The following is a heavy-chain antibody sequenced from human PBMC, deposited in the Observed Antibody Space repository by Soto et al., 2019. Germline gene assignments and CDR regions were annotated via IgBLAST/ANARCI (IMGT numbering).Heavy chain of an antibody. J-gene: IGHJ4*02. V-gene: IGHV5-10-1*01. Sequence: PGESLKISCKGSGYSFTSYWISWVRQMPGKSLEWMGRIDPSDSYTNYSPSFQGHVTISADKSISTAYLQWSSLKASDTAMYYCARGGDSYSSGYYPRPVDYWGQGTQVTVSS. CDR2: IDPSDSYT. CDR1: GYSFTSYW. D-gene: IGHD3-22*01. CDR3: ARGGDSYSSGYYPRPVDY.